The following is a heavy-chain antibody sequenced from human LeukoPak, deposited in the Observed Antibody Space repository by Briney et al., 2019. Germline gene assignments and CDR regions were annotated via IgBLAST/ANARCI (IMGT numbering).Heavy chain of an antibody. CDR2: INHSGST. CDR3: ARAGGIRLGY. D-gene: IGHD1-14*01. V-gene: IGHV4-34*01. Sequence: PSETLSLTCAVHGGSFSGYYWSWIRQPPGKGLEWIGEINHSGSTNYNPSLKSRVTISVDTSKNQFSLKLSSVTAADTAVYYCARAGGIRLGYWGQGTLVTVSS. CDR1: GGSFSGYY. J-gene: IGHJ4*02.